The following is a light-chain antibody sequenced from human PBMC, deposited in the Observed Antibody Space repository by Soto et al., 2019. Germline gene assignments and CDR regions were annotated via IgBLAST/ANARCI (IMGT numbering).Light chain of an antibody. J-gene: IGLJ2*01. CDR2: QDN. Sequence: SYELTQPPSVSVSPGQTASITCSGDKLGDKFACWYQQKPGQSPVLVIYQDNKRPSGIPERFSGSNSGNTATLTISGTQAMDEADYYCQAWDSSVVFGVGTKLTVL. CDR1: KLGDKF. CDR3: QAWDSSVV. V-gene: IGLV3-1*01.